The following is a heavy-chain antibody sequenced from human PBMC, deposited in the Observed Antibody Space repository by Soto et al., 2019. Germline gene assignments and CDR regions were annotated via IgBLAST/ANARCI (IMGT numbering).Heavy chain of an antibody. CDR3: VKGTLLWFGESSYYFDY. V-gene: IGHV3-23*01. CDR1: GFTFSSYA. CDR2: SSRGGGNT. Sequence: EVQLLESGGGLVQPGGSLRLSCAASGFTFSSYAMSWVRQAPGKGLEWVSASSRGGGNTYYADPVKGRFTISRDNSKNTLYLQMNSLRAEDTAVYYCVKGTLLWFGESSYYFDYWGQGTLVTVSS. D-gene: IGHD3-10*01. J-gene: IGHJ4*02.